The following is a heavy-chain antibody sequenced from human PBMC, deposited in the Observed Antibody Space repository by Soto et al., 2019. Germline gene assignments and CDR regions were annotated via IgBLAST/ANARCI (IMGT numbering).Heavy chain of an antibody. CDR3: ARAQEWFRGGIGY. D-gene: IGHD3-3*01. J-gene: IGHJ4*02. CDR2: INHSGST. V-gene: IGHV4-34*01. CDR1: GGSFSGYY. Sequence: TSETLSLTCAVYGGSFSGYYWSWIRQPPGKGLEWIGEINHSGSTNYNPSLKSRVTISVDTSKNQFSLKLSSVTAADTAVYYCARAQEWFRGGIGYWGQGTLVTVSS.